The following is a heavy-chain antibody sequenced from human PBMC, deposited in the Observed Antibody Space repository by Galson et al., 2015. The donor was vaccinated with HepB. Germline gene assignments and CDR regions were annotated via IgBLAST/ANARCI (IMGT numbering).Heavy chain of an antibody. J-gene: IGHJ4*02. CDR3: AKRVASSGWYFDY. CDR1: GFTFSSYA. CDR2: ISGSGGST. D-gene: IGHD6-19*01. Sequence: SLRLSCAASGFTFSSYAMSWVRQAPGKGLEWVSAISGSGGSTYYADSVKGRFTISRDNSKNTLYLQMNSLRAEDTAVYYCAKRVASSGWYFDYWGQGTLVTVSS. V-gene: IGHV3-23*01.